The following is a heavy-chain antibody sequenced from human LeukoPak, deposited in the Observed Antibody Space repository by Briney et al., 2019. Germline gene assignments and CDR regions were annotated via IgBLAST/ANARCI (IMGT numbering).Heavy chain of an antibody. D-gene: IGHD6-13*01. CDR2: IHYGGST. V-gene: IGHV4-61*08. Sequence: SQTLSLTCTVSGGSISSGGYYWSWIRQPPGKGLDWIGYIHYGGSTSYNPSLKSRVTISLDTSKNQFSLKVESLTAADTAVYYCARYAADGRTLEYWGQGTLVTVSS. CDR3: ARYAADGRTLEY. CDR1: GGSISSGGYY. J-gene: IGHJ4*02.